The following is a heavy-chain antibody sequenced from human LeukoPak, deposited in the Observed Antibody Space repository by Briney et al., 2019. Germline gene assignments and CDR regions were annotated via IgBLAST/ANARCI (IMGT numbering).Heavy chain of an antibody. Sequence: GGSLRLSCGASGSIFSGYSMNWVRQAPGKGLEWVSSISTSSSYIYYADSVKGRFTISRDNAKKSLYLQMNSLRAEDTAVYYCAKRHSSSWYFWGQGTLVTVSS. D-gene: IGHD6-13*01. V-gene: IGHV3-21*04. J-gene: IGHJ4*02. CDR1: GSIFSGYS. CDR3: AKRHSSSWYF. CDR2: ISTSSSYI.